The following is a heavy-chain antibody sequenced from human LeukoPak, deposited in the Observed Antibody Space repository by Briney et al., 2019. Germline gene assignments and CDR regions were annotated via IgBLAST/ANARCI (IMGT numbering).Heavy chain of an antibody. CDR1: GFTFGDYA. CDR2: IAGETYGGTA. J-gene: IGHJ4*02. CDR3: TRDQTPYY. V-gene: IGHV3-49*04. Sequence: PGGSLRLSCTASGFTFGDYAMTWVRQAPGKGLEWVGFIAGETYGGTAEYAASVKGRFTISRDDSKSIAYLQMNSLKTEDTAVYYCTRDQTPYYWGQGTLVTVSS.